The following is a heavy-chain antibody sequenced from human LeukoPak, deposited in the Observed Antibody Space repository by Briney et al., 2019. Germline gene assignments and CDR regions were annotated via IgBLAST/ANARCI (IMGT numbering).Heavy chain of an antibody. J-gene: IGHJ4*02. D-gene: IGHD4-23*01. CDR1: GFNFSTYG. CDR3: VPRAVASDY. Sequence: GGSLRLSCSASGFNFSTYGMHWVRQAPGKGLEWVSAISGSGGSTYYADSVKGRFTISRDNSKNTLYLQMNSLRAEDTAVYYCVPRAVASDYWGQGALVTVSS. CDR2: ISGSGGST. V-gene: IGHV3-23*01.